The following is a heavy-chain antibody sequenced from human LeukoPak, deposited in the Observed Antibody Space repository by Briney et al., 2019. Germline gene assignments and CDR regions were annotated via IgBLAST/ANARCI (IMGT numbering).Heavy chain of an antibody. D-gene: IGHD1-1*01. CDR2: ISGDGKGR. Sequence: GGSLRLSCAASGFTFSSYGMSWVRQAPGKGLQWVSAISGDGKGRDYPDSVKGRFTISRDNSKNTLYLQMNSLRAEDTALYYCAKGQETESRLDSWGQGTLVTVSS. CDR3: AKGQETESRLDS. V-gene: IGHV3-23*01. J-gene: IGHJ4*02. CDR1: GFTFSSYG.